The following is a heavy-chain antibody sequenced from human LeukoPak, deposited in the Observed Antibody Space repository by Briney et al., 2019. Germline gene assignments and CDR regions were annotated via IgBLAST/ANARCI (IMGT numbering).Heavy chain of an antibody. V-gene: IGHV3-33*01. Sequence: PGGSLRLSCAASGFTFSSYGMHWVRQAPGKGLEWVAVIWYDGSNKYYADSVKGRFTISRDNSKNTLYLQMNSLRAEDTAVYYCASNWNYVRGYGMDVWGQGTTVTVSS. D-gene: IGHD1-7*01. CDR1: GFTFSSYG. J-gene: IGHJ6*02. CDR3: ASNWNYVRGYGMDV. CDR2: IWYDGSNK.